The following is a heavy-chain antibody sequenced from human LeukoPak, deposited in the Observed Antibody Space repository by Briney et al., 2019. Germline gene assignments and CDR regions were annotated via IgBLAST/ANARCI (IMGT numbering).Heavy chain of an antibody. D-gene: IGHD2-21*01. CDR3: ARDDPDVVVIPGAADV. V-gene: IGHV1-69*13. Sequence: ASVKVSCKASGYTFTSYDINWVRQATGQGLEWMGGITPIFGSTYFVQKFQGRVTFTADDSTTTAYMELSSLRSEDTAVYYCARDDPDVVVIPGAADVWGQGTLITVSS. CDR2: ITPIFGST. CDR1: GYTFTSYD. J-gene: IGHJ3*01.